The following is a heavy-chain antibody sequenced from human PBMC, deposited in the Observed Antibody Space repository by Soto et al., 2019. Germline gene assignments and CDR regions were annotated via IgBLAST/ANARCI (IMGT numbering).Heavy chain of an antibody. V-gene: IGHV4-31*03. J-gene: IGHJ1*01. CDR2: IYYSGST. CDR3: ARGTDYGDPRTPFFRFAEYFXH. Sequence: SETLSLTCTVSGGSIISCGYYWSWIRQHPGKGLEWIGYIYYSGSTYYNPSLKSRVTISVDTSKNQFSLKLSSVTAADTAVYYCARGTDYGDPRTPFFRFAEYFXHWGQGTLVXVSS. CDR1: GGSIISCGYY. D-gene: IGHD4-17*01.